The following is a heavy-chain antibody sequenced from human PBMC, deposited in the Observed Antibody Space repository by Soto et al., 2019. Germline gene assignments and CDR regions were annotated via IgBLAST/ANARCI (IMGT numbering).Heavy chain of an antibody. CDR1: GFPFNTYA. V-gene: IGHV3-48*01. Sequence: DVQLVESGGGLVRPGGSLRLSCAASGFPFNTYAMHWVRQAPGKGLEWISYINSASTTTFHADSVKGRFTVSRDNAENSLYLQMSSLRREDTAVYYCARDLSHWGQGTLVTVSS. CDR2: INSASTTT. CDR3: ARDLSH. J-gene: IGHJ4*02.